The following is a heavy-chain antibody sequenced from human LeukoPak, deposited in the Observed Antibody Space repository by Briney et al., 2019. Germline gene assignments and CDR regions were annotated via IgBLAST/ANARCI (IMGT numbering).Heavy chain of an antibody. Sequence: GGSLRLSCAASGFSFSDYDIHWVRLAPGKGLEWVTFIRYDGSNTYAESVKGRFTISRDNSKNTVYLQMNSLAIEDTAIYYCAKNRWGSVATPDSWGQGTLVTVSP. J-gene: IGHJ4*02. CDR2: IRYDGSNT. D-gene: IGHD5-12*01. CDR1: GFSFSDYD. V-gene: IGHV3-30*02. CDR3: AKNRWGSVATPDS.